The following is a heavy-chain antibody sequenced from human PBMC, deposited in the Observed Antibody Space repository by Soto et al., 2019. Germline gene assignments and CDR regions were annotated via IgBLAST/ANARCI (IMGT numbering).Heavy chain of an antibody. V-gene: IGHV1-2*02. CDR2: INPNSGGT. CDR3: ASVHGSSTSRQDDYSVDV. CDR1: GYTFTGYY. D-gene: IGHD6-6*01. J-gene: IGHJ6*02. Sequence: PSVKSFCKASGYTFTGYYILWVRRAPGQVLEWMGWINPNSGGTNYAQKFQGRVTMTRDKSISTACMELSRLRSDDTEVYYSASVHGSSTSRQDDYSVDVWGQGTTVTVSS.